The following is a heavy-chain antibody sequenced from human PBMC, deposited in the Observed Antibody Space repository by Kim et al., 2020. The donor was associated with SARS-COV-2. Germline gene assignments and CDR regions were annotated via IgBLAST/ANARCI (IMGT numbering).Heavy chain of an antibody. CDR3: AKDRGTLQLRFDL. D-gene: IGHD1-1*01. Sequence: GGSLRLSCAASGFTFSHYGMHWVRQAPGKGLEWVAVISYDGNTQKYVDSVKGRFTITRDNSSNTLYLQMNTLGSEDTAWYFCAKDRGTLQLRFDLWGLGTLVTVSS. V-gene: IGHV3-30*18. CDR1: GFTFSHYG. J-gene: IGHJ5*02. CDR2: ISYDGNTQ.